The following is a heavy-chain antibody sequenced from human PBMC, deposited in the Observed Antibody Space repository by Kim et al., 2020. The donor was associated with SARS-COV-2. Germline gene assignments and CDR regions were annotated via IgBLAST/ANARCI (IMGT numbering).Heavy chain of an antibody. CDR3: ARDLMVGVSLDY. V-gene: IGHV4-38-2*02. Sequence: SETLSLTCTVSGYSIITGSYWGWIRRPPGKGLEWIGTIYHRGSTYYNPSLKSRVTISVDTSRNQFSLQLLSVTAADTAIYYCARDLMVGVSLDYWGQGALVTVSS. J-gene: IGHJ4*02. CDR2: IYHRGST. CDR1: GYSIITGSY. D-gene: IGHD2-8*01.